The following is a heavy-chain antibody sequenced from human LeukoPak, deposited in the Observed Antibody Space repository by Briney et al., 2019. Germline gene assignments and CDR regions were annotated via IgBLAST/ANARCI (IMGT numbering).Heavy chain of an antibody. V-gene: IGHV4-30-4*08. CDR2: IYYSGST. Sequence: SQTLSLTCTVSGGSISSSDYYWSWIRQHPGKGLEWIGYIYYSGSTYYNPSLKSRITISVDTSKNQFSLKLSSVTAADTAVYYCARDYRPHTAEYSSSSAIDYWGQGTLVTVSS. CDR3: ARDYRPHTAEYSSSSAIDY. CDR1: GGSISSSDYY. D-gene: IGHD6-6*01. J-gene: IGHJ4*02.